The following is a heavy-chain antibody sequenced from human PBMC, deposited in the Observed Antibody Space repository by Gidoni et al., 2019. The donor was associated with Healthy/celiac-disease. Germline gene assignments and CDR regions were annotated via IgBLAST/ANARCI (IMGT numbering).Heavy chain of an antibody. CDR1: GYTFTGYY. D-gene: IGHD3-16*01. CDR3: ARVVEPEGWGNDY. Sequence: QVQLVQSGAAVNQPGASVTVSCMASGYTFTGYYMHWVRQAPGKGLEWMGRINPKSGGTNYAQKFQGRDTMTKDTSISTAYMELSRLRSDDTAVYYCARVVEPEGWGNDYRGQGTLVTVSS. CDR2: INPKSGGT. J-gene: IGHJ4*02. V-gene: IGHV1-2*06.